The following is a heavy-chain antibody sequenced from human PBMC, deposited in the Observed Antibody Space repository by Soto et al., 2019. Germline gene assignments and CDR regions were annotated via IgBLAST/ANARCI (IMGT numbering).Heavy chain of an antibody. J-gene: IGHJ4*02. V-gene: IGHV4-31*02. CDR3: ARRGSSSWYGY. CDR2: IYYTGRT. CDR1: GGSLKSGGYY. Sequence: SETLSLTCTVSGGSLKSGGYYWSWIRQHPGRGLEWIGYIYYTGRTYYNPSLGSRVTISVDTSKNQFSLKLSSVTAADTAVYYCARRGSSSWYGYWGQGTLVTVSS. D-gene: IGHD6-13*01.